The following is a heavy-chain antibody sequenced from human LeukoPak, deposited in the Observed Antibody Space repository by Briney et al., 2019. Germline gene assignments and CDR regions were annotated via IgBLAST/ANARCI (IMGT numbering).Heavy chain of an antibody. CDR2: ISGSGGIT. D-gene: IGHD2-21*02. Sequence: GRSLRLSCAASGFTFSNYVMHWVRQAPGKGLEWVSSISGSGGITYYADSVKGRFSVSRDSSENTLYLQMNSLRAEDTAIYYCAKPEWPNTAINYYFDLWGQGTLVTVSS. V-gene: IGHV3-23*01. CDR1: GFTFSNYV. CDR3: AKPEWPNTAINYYFDL. J-gene: IGHJ4*02.